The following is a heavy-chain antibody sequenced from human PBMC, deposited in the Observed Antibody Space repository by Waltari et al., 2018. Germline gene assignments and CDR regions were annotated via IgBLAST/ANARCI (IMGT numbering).Heavy chain of an antibody. D-gene: IGHD3-10*01. CDR2: IYYSGNT. CDR3: ARTFAYGSGTYNH. J-gene: IGHJ4*02. CDR1: GGSISHGSFH. Sequence: QLQLQESGPGLVKPSAPLSLTCTVSGGSISHGSFHWGWIRPSPGKGLEWIGSIYYSGNTYYNPSLRSRVSISVDTSTNQFSLKLSSVTAADTAVYYCARTFAYGSGTYNHWGQGSLVTVSS. V-gene: IGHV4-39*01.